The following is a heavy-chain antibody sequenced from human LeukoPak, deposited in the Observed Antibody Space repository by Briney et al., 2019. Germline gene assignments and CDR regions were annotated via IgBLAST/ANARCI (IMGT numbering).Heavy chain of an antibody. CDR2: ISGGYTT. J-gene: IGHJ3*02. CDR3: AKPVRASGSNTFDI. CDR1: GFTFSTYS. D-gene: IGHD5-12*01. Sequence: PGGSLRLSCAASGFTFSTYSFNWVRQAPGKGLEWVSAISGGYTTYYADSVKGRFTISRDNSKNTLSLQMNSLRAEDTAVYYCAKPVRASGSNTFDIWGQGTMVTVSS. V-gene: IGHV3-23*01.